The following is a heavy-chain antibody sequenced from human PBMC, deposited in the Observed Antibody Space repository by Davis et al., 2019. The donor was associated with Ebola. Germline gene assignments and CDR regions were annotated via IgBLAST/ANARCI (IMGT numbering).Heavy chain of an antibody. Sequence: ASVTVSCKASGYTFTSYDLNWVRQATGQGLAWMGWMNPNSGNTGYAQKFQGRVTITRNTSISTAYMELSSLRSEDTAVYYCARGLRYYGSGSYYFDYWGQGTLVTVSS. CDR3: ARGLRYYGSGSYYFDY. CDR1: GYTFTSYD. J-gene: IGHJ4*02. V-gene: IGHV1-8*01. CDR2: MNPNSGNT. D-gene: IGHD3-10*01.